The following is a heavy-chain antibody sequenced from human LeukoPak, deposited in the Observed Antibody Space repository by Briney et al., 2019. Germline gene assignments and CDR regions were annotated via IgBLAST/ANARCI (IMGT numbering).Heavy chain of an antibody. Sequence: GGSLRLPCAASGFTFSSYWMSWVRQAPGKGLEWVANIKQDGSEKYYVDSVKGRFTISRDNAKNSLYLQMNSLRAEDTAVYYCARDSSGWYGHPKNEDYWGQGTLVTVSS. CDR2: IKQDGSEK. CDR3: ARDSSGWYGHPKNEDY. D-gene: IGHD6-19*01. J-gene: IGHJ4*02. CDR1: GFTFSSYW. V-gene: IGHV3-7*01.